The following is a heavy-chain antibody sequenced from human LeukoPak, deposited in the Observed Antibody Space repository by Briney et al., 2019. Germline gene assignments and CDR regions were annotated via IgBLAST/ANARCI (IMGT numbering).Heavy chain of an antibody. J-gene: IGHJ4*02. Sequence: SSETLSLTCAVYGGSFSGYYWSWIRQPPGKGLEWIGEINHSGSTNYNPSLKSRVTISVDTSKNQFSLKLSSVTAADTAVYYCVGGSGYEFDYWGQGTLVTVSS. CDR2: INHSGST. CDR1: GGSFSGYY. CDR3: VGGSGYEFDY. D-gene: IGHD5-12*01. V-gene: IGHV4-34*01.